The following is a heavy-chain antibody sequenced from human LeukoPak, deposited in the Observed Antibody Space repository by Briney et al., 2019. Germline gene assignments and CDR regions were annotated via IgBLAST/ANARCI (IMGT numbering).Heavy chain of an antibody. CDR2: IKSKTDGGTT. V-gene: IGHV3-15*01. CDR3: TTQGYGYYYFDY. CDR1: GFTFTNAW. D-gene: IGHD3-3*01. Sequence: GGSLRLLCAASGFTFTNAWMYWVRQAPEKGLEWVGRIKSKTDGGTTDYAAPVKGRFTISRDDSKNTLFLQMNSLKTEDTAVYYCTTQGYGYYYFDYWGQGTVVTVSS. J-gene: IGHJ4*02.